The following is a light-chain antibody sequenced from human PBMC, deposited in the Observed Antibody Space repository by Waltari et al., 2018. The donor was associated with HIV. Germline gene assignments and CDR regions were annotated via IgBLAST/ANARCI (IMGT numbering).Light chain of an antibody. CDR3: QAWGSTTSGV. J-gene: IGLJ2*01. CDR1: ELGDKY. V-gene: IGLV3-1*01. Sequence: SYEVTQPPSVAVSPGQTARITCSGYELGDKYTCWYQQKPGQSPLLVIYQDDKRPSGIPALFSASSSGHTATLTISGTLPMDEADYYCQAWGSTTSGVFGRGTKLTVL. CDR2: QDD.